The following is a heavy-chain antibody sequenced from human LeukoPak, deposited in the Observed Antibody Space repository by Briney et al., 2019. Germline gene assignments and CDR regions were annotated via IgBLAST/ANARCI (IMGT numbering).Heavy chain of an antibody. CDR2: ISSNGGST. CDR1: GFTFSSYA. CDR3: ARGRDGYTVDY. V-gene: IGHV3-64*01. D-gene: IGHD5-24*01. J-gene: IGHJ4*02. Sequence: GGSLRLSCAASGFTFSSYAMHWVRQAPGKGLEYVSAISSNGGSTYYANSVKGRFTISRDNSKNTLYLQMGSLRAEDMAVYYCARGRDGYTVDYWGQGTLVTVSS.